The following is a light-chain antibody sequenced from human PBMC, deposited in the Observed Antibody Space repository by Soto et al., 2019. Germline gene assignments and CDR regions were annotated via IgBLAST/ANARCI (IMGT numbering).Light chain of an antibody. CDR1: SDDIESFNL. J-gene: IGLJ3*02. Sequence: QSVLTQPASVSGSPGQSITFSCTGSSDDIESFNLVSWYQQYPGKAPKLILYEVYKRPLGVSDRFSGSKSGSTASLTISGLQAEDEADYHCCSYAGSRWMFGGGTK. CDR2: EVY. V-gene: IGLV2-23*02. CDR3: CSYAGSRWM.